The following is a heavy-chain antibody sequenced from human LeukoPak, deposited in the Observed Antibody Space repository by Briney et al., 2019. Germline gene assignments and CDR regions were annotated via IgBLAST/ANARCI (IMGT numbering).Heavy chain of an antibody. D-gene: IGHD3-9*01. J-gene: IGHJ4*02. V-gene: IGHV3-7*01. CDR3: ARTSGTGWSH. CDR2: IKQDGSEK. CDR1: GFTWSSYW. Sequence: GGSLRLSCVASGFTWSSYWMSWVRQAPGKGLEWVANIKQDGSEKYYVDSVKGRFSISRDNAKNSLYLQMDSLRAEDTAVYYCARTSGTGWSHWGQGTLVTVSS.